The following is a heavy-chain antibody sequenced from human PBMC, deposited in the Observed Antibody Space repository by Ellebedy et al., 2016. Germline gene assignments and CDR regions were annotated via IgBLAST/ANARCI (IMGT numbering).Heavy chain of an antibody. CDR1: GYTFTSYG. D-gene: IGHD3-22*01. Sequence: ASVKVSCKASGYTFTSYGISWVRQAPGQGLEWMGWISAYNGNTNYAQKLQGRVTMTTDTSTSTAYMELRSLRSDDTAVYYCATVSTFYDSSGYDYWGQGTLVTVSS. V-gene: IGHV1-18*01. J-gene: IGHJ4*02. CDR2: ISAYNGNT. CDR3: ATVSTFYDSSGYDY.